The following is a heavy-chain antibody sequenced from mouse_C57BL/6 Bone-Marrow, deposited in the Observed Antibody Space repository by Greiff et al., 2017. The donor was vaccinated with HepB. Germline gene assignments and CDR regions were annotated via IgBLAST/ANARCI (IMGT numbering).Heavy chain of an antibody. V-gene: IGHV1S26*01. CDR2: INPSSGYT. D-gene: IGHD1-1*01. CDR3: ARAYYAGY. Sequence: QVQLQQPGAELVKPGASVKMSCKASGYTFTSYWITWVKQRPGQGLEWIGYINPSSGYTKYNQKFKDKATLTADKSSSTAYMQLSSLTSEDSAVYYCARAYYAGYWGQGTTLTVSS. CDR1: GYTFTSYW. J-gene: IGHJ2*01.